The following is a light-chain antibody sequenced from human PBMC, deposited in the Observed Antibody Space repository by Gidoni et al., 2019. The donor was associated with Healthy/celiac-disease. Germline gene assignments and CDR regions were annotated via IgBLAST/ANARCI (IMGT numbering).Light chain of an antibody. CDR3: QQQPFT. V-gene: IGKV3-11*01. Sequence: EIVLTQSPATLSLSPGERATLSCRASQSVSSYLAWYQQKPGQAPRLLIYDASNRATGIPARFSGSGSGTDFTLTISSLEPEDFAVYYCQQQPFTFXGXTKVEIK. CDR2: DAS. J-gene: IGKJ4*01. CDR1: QSVSSY.